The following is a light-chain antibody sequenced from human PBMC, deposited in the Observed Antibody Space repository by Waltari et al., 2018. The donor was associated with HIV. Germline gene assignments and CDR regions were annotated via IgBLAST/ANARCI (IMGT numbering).Light chain of an antibody. V-gene: IGKV1-9*01. CDR3: QQVNGYPLT. CDR2: ATS. CDR1: QNIYSY. Sequence: DIQLTQSPSSLSASIADRVTTTCRASQNIYSYLVWYQQKPGRATQVLIYATSTLQSGVPSRFSGSGSGTEFALTITNLQPDDFATYYGQQVNGYPLTFGGGTKVEIK. J-gene: IGKJ4*01.